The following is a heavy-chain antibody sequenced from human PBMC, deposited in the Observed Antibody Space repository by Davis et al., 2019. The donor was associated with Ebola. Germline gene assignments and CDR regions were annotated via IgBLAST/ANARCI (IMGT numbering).Heavy chain of an antibody. Sequence: GGSLRLSCAASGFTFSSYSMNWVRQPPGKGLEWVSSISSSSSYIYYADSVKGRFTISRDNAKNSLYLQMNSLRAEDTAVYYCARDREDIYYYYYGMDVWGQGTTVTVSS. J-gene: IGHJ6*02. V-gene: IGHV3-21*01. CDR1: GFTFSSYS. D-gene: IGHD2-15*01. CDR2: ISSSSSYI. CDR3: ARDREDIYYYYYGMDV.